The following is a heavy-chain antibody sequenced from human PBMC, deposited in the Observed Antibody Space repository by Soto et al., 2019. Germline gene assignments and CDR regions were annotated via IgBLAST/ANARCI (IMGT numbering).Heavy chain of an antibody. D-gene: IGHD5-12*01. CDR1: GGTFSSYT. CDR3: ARDNGYDGDY. Sequence: QVQLVQSGAEVKKPGSSVKVSCNASGGTFSSYTISWVRQAHGQGLEWMGRIIPILGIATYAQKFQGRVTITAEKSTSTAYMELRSLRSEDTAVYYCARDNGYDGDYWGQGTLVTVSS. V-gene: IGHV1-69*02. CDR2: IIPILGIA. J-gene: IGHJ4*02.